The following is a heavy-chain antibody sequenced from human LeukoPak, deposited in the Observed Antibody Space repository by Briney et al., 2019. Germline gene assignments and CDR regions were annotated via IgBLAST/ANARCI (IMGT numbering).Heavy chain of an antibody. CDR3: ARVRSRLPPNYFDY. V-gene: IGHV1-69*06. J-gene: IGHJ4*02. CDR2: IIPIFGTA. Sequence: ASVKVSCTASGGTFSSYAISWVRQAPGHRLKCMGGIIPIFGTANYAQKLQGRVTITADKSTSTAYMELSSLRSQDTAVYYCARVRSRLPPNYFDYWGQGTLVTISS. CDR1: GGTFSSYA. D-gene: IGHD6-25*01.